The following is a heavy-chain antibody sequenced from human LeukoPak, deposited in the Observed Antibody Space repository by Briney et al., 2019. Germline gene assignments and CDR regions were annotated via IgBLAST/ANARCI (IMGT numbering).Heavy chain of an antibody. CDR3: ARSGIVGATIDY. CDR2: ISSSSSYI. Sequence: GGSLRLSCAASGFTFSSYSMNWVRQAPGKGLEWVSSISSSSSYIYYADSVKGRFTISRDNAKNSLYLQMNSLRAEDTAVHYCARSGIVGATIDYWGQGTLVTVSS. D-gene: IGHD1-26*01. J-gene: IGHJ4*02. V-gene: IGHV3-21*01. CDR1: GFTFSSYS.